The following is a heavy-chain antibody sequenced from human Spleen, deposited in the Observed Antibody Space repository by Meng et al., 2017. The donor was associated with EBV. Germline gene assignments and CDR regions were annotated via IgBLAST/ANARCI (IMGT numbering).Heavy chain of an antibody. V-gene: IGHV2-5*02. D-gene: IGHD1-26*01. CDR3: AHTPGYGGNWFDP. CDR2: IYWDDDK. J-gene: IGHJ5*02. CDR1: GFSLSTSGVG. Sequence: QITLKESGPTLVKPTQTLTLTCPFTGFSLSTSGVGVGWFRQPPGKALEWLALIYWDDDKGYSPSLKSRLTITKDTSNNQVVLTLINMDPVDTATYYCAHTPGYGGNWFDPWGQGTLVTVSS.